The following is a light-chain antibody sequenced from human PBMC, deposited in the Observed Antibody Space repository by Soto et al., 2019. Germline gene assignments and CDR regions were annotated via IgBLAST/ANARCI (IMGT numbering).Light chain of an antibody. J-gene: IGKJ4*01. V-gene: IGKV3-20*01. Sequence: EIVLTQSPGTLSLSPGEGATLSCRASQSVSSSYLAWYQQKPGRAPRLLIYGASSRATGIPDRFSGSGSGTEFTLTITTLEPEDFAVSVCQQYGNSLSFGGGTKVEIK. CDR1: QSVSSSY. CDR2: GAS. CDR3: QQYGNSLS.